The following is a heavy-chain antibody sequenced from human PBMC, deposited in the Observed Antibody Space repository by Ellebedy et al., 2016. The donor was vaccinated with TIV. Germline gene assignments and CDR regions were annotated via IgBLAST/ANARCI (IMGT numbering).Heavy chain of an antibody. CDR3: ARHPFGAFDI. CDR2: INQDGSEQ. V-gene: IGHV3-7*03. D-gene: IGHD3-10*01. Sequence: GESLKISCAASGFTFSSYWMSWVRRAPGKGLEWVANINQDGSEQYYVDSVKGRFTISRDNAKNSLYLQMNSLRAEDTAVYYCARHPFGAFDIWGQGTLVTVSS. CDR1: GFTFSSYW. J-gene: IGHJ4*02.